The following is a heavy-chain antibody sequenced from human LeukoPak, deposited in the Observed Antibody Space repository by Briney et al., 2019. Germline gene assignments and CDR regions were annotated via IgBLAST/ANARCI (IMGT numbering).Heavy chain of an antibody. CDR1: GYTFTGYY. CDR2: INPNSGGT. Sequence: ASVKVSCKAFGYTFTGYYMHWVRQAPGQGLEWMGRINPNSGGTNYAQTFQGRVTITRDTSISTAYIELSRLRSDDTAVYYCARDRSSGSYYGDFDYWGQGTLVTVSS. J-gene: IGHJ4*02. V-gene: IGHV1-2*06. CDR3: ARDRSSGSYYGDFDY. D-gene: IGHD1-26*01.